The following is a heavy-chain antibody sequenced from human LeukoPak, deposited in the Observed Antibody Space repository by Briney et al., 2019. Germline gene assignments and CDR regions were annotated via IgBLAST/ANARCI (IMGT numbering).Heavy chain of an antibody. J-gene: IGHJ3*02. D-gene: IGHD3-22*01. Sequence: PGGSLRLSCAASGFTISNNYMSWVRQAPGKGLEWVSLIYSGGGTFYADSVKGRFTLSGDNSKNTLYLQMNSLRAEDTAMYYCARDRHSRGFDALDIWGQGTMVIVSS. V-gene: IGHV3-53*01. CDR3: ARDRHSRGFDALDI. CDR2: IYSGGGT. CDR1: GFTISNNY.